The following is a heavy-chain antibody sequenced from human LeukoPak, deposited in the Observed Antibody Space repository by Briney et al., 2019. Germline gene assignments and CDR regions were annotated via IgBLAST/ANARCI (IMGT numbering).Heavy chain of an antibody. D-gene: IGHD5-18*01. CDR2: IYYSGST. Sequence: PSQTLSLTCTVSGGSISSGDYYWSWIRQPPGKGLEWIGYIYYSGSTYYNPSLKSRVTISVDTSKNQFSLKLSSVAAADTAVYYCARDSRPYSSYYYYYYGMDVWGQGTTVTVSS. V-gene: IGHV4-30-4*01. CDR3: ARDSRPYSSYYYYYYGMDV. J-gene: IGHJ6*02. CDR1: GGSISSGDYY.